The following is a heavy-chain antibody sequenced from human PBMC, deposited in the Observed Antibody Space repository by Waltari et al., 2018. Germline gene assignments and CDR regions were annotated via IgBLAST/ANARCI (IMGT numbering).Heavy chain of an antibody. J-gene: IGHJ1*01. CDR3: ARGTDLIAEYFEF. Sequence: QVQLQESGPGLVKSSETLSLTCAVSGGSISDSYYWNWIRQPPGKGLEWIGNIDGTRASTYFKPSLNSRVTISKYTSKTQFFLKLSSVTAADTAVYYCARGTDLIAEYFEFWGQGALVTVSS. CDR1: GGSISDSYY. CDR2: IDGTRAST. V-gene: IGHV4-39*07.